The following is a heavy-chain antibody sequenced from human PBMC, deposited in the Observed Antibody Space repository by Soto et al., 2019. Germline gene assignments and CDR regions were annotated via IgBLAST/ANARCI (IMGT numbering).Heavy chain of an antibody. CDR3: ASEFCSGGNCYTYYFDP. D-gene: IGHD2-15*01. CDR1: GVTFNRNS. CDR2: INTDGTNT. Sequence: DVQLVETGGGVVPPGGSLRLSCTASGVTFNRNSMHWVRHTPGKGLVWVAHINTDGTNTNYADSVKGRFTISRDNAKSTLFLQMNSLRDADTAVYYCASEFCSGGNCYTYYFDPWGQGIPVTVSS. V-gene: IGHV3-74*01. J-gene: IGHJ5*02.